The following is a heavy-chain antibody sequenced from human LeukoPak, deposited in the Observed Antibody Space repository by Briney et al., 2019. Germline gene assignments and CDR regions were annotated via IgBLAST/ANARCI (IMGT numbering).Heavy chain of an antibody. CDR1: GYTFTDYY. CDR2: IIPILGIA. V-gene: IGHV1-69*04. D-gene: IGHD4-17*01. CDR3: AREPHGDFDY. J-gene: IGHJ4*02. Sequence: SVKVSCKASGYTFTDYYIYWVRQAPGQGLEWMGRIIPILGIANYAQKFQGRVTITADKSTSTAYMELSSLRSEDTAVYYCAREPHGDFDYWGQGTLVTVSS.